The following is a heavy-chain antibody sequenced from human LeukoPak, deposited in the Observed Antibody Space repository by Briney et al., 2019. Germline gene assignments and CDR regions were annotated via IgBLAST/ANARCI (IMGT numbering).Heavy chain of an antibody. CDR1: GYTFSSYG. Sequence: ASVKVSFKASGYTFSSYGFSWVRQAPGQGLEWMGWINAYNGNTNYAQNLQGRVTMTTDTSTSTAYMELRSLRSDDTAVYYCARRQGTTLNFGYWGQGTLVTVSS. V-gene: IGHV1-18*01. CDR2: INAYNGNT. D-gene: IGHD1-1*01. CDR3: ARRQGTTLNFGY. J-gene: IGHJ4*02.